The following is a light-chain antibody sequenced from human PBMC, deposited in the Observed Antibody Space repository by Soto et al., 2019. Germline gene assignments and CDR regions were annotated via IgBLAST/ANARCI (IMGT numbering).Light chain of an antibody. CDR3: QQRSDWPPGT. J-gene: IGKJ4*01. Sequence: EIVLTQFPATLSLSPGERATLFCRASQGVGSYLAWYQQKPGQAPRLLIYDASHRATDIPARFSGSGSGTDCTLTISSLEPEDFAVYYCQQRSDWPPGTFGGGTKVEIK. CDR1: QGVGSY. CDR2: DAS. V-gene: IGKV3-11*01.